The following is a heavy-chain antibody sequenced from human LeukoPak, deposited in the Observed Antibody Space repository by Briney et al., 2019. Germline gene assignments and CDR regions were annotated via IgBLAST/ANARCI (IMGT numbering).Heavy chain of an antibody. CDR1: GFTLSSNS. V-gene: IGHV3-21*01. D-gene: IGHD4/OR15-4a*01. J-gene: IGHJ4*02. CDR2: ISITGTL. Sequence: PGGSLRLSCAVSGFTLSSNSWSWVRQAPGKGLEWVSTISITGTLYYADSVRGRFTISRDNAKNSLYLQMSSLRDEDTAVYYCARLTSGANSDYWGQGTLVTVSS. CDR3: ARLTSGANSDY.